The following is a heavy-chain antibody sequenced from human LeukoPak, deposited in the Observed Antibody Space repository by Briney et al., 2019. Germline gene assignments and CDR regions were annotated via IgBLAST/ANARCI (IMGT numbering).Heavy chain of an antibody. Sequence: LSLTCTVSGGSISSYYMSWIRQAPGKGLEWVSYISSSGSTIYYADSVKGRFTISRDNAKDSPYLQMNSLRAEDTAVYYCARNPGSGYEEHFDYWGQGTLVTVSS. CDR2: ISSSGSTI. D-gene: IGHD5-12*01. CDR1: GGSISSYY. CDR3: ARNPGSGYEEHFDY. V-gene: IGHV3-11*01. J-gene: IGHJ4*02.